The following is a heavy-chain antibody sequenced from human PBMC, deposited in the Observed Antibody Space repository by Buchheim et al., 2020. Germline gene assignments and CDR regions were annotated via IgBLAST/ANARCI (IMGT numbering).Heavy chain of an antibody. Sequence: QVQVVESGGGVVQPGTSLRLSCAASGFNLRTYGMHWVRQAPGKGLEWVAVLWYDGNKKYYADSVKGRFSVSRDTSKNTMYLQMDSLRAEDTAVYYCAKNSVHGDWPEYWGQGTL. CDR3: AKNSVHGDWPEY. V-gene: IGHV3-33*06. D-gene: IGHD4-17*01. CDR1: GFNLRTYG. CDR2: LWYDGNKK. J-gene: IGHJ4*02.